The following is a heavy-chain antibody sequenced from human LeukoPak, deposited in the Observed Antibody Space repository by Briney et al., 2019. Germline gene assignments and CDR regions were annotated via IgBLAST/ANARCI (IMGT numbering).Heavy chain of an antibody. CDR2: IRYDGSNK. CDR1: GFTFSSYG. J-gene: IGHJ6*04. D-gene: IGHD2-2*01. CDR3: AKDYRPYCSSTSCTSMDV. Sequence: PGGSLRLSXAASGFTFSSYGMHWVCQTPGKGLEWVAFIRYDGSNKYYADSVKGRFTISRDNSKNTLYLQMNSLRAEDTAVYYCAKDYRPYCSSTSCTSMDVWGKGTTVTVSS. V-gene: IGHV3-30*02.